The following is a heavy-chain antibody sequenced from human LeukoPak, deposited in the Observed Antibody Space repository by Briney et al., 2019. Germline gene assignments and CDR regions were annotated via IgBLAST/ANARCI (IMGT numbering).Heavy chain of an antibody. Sequence: GESLKISCEASGYSFRNYWIAWVRQMPGKGTECMGLIYPADSDTRYGPSFQGQVTISADKSITTAYLQWSSLKASDTAMYYCARHRLNYYDSSHDAFDIWGQGTMVTVSS. J-gene: IGHJ3*02. CDR1: GYSFRNYW. CDR3: ARHRLNYYDSSHDAFDI. V-gene: IGHV5-51*01. CDR2: IYPADSDT. D-gene: IGHD3-22*01.